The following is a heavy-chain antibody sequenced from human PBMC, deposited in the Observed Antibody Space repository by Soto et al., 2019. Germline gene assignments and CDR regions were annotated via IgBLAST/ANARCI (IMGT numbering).Heavy chain of an antibody. CDR3: ARSRGGTGVHFDY. CDR2: MNPDSGDT. Sequence: QVQLVQSGAEVKGPGASVKVSCKASGYTFTSYDINWVRQATGQGPEWMGWMNPDSGDTGYVQRCQGRVSMTRDTSVSTAYMELNGLRSDDTAVYFCARSRGGTGVHFDYWGQGTLVTVSS. V-gene: IGHV1-8*01. CDR1: GYTFTSYD. J-gene: IGHJ4*02. D-gene: IGHD7-27*01.